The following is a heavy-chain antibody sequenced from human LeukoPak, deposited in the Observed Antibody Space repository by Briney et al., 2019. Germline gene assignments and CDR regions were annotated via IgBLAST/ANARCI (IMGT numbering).Heavy chain of an antibody. Sequence: GGSLRLSCAASGFTFSDYYMSWIRQAPGKGLEWVSYISSSGSTIYYADSVKGRFTISRDNAKSSLYLQMNSLRAEDTAVYYCAREGSTNGLNWFDPWGQGTLVTVSS. D-gene: IGHD2-8*01. CDR1: GFTFSDYY. V-gene: IGHV3-11*04. J-gene: IGHJ5*02. CDR2: ISSSGSTI. CDR3: AREGSTNGLNWFDP.